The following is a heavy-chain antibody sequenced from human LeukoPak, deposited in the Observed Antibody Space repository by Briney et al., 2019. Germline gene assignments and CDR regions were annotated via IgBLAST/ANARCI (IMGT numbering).Heavy chain of an antibody. CDR2: ISWSGGSV. D-gene: IGHD3-22*01. Sequence: GRSLRLSCAASGFTFDDYALHWVRQAPGKGLEWVSGISWSGGSVAFADSVKGRFTISRDNAKNSLYLQMNSLRTEDTALYYCTKDIFNHYYHSAFDYWGQGTLVTVSS. CDR3: TKDIFNHYYHSAFDY. CDR1: GFTFDDYA. J-gene: IGHJ4*02. V-gene: IGHV3-9*01.